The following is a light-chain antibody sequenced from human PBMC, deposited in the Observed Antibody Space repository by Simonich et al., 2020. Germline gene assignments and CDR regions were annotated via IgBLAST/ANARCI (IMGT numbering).Light chain of an antibody. J-gene: IGKJ2*01. CDR2: GSS. Sequence: EIVMTQSPATLSVSPGERAPLSCRASQSVSSNLAWDQQKPGQAPRLLIYGSSTRATGIPARFSGSGSGTEFTLTISSLQSEDFAVYYCQQYNNWPYTFGQGTKLEIK. V-gene: IGKV3-15*01. CDR3: QQYNNWPYT. CDR1: QSVSSN.